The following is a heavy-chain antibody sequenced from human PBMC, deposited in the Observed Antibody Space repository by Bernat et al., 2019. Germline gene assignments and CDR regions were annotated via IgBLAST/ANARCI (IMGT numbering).Heavy chain of an antibody. CDR3: AKVKSDFSGAYRDFDY. J-gene: IGHJ4*02. CDR2: IRGSGGGT. Sequence: EVQLVESGVGLVQPGGSLRLSCVASGFTFSSCPMSWVRQAPGKGLEWVSAIRGSGGGTYYAGSVKGRFTISRDNSMNTLYLQMNSLRAEDTAVYYCAKVKSDFSGAYRDFDYWGQGTLVTVSS. V-gene: IGHV3-23*04. CDR1: GFTFSSCP. D-gene: IGHD3-3*01.